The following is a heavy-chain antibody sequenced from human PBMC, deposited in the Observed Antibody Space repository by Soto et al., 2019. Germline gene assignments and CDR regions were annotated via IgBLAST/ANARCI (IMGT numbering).Heavy chain of an antibody. CDR3: ARDQRGSSSWNDFDY. Sequence: PGGSLRLSCAASGFTFSSYGMHWVRQAPGKGLEWVAVIWYDGSNKYYADSVKGRFTISRDNSKNTLYLQMNSLRAEDTAVYYCARDQRGSSSWNDFDYWGQGTLVTVSS. CDR2: IWYDGSNK. D-gene: IGHD6-13*01. CDR1: GFTFSSYG. J-gene: IGHJ4*02. V-gene: IGHV3-33*01.